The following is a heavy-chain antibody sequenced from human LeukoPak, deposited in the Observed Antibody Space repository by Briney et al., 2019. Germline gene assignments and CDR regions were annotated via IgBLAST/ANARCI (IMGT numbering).Heavy chain of an antibody. D-gene: IGHD3-22*01. Sequence: ASVKVSCKASGYTFTDYYIHWVRQAPGQGLEWMGWINPNSGGTIYTQEFQGRVTMTRDTSITTAYMELSGLRSDDTAVYFCARHRDYYDTWGHGTLVTVSS. CDR1: GYTFTDYY. V-gene: IGHV1-2*02. CDR3: ARHRDYYDT. J-gene: IGHJ4*01. CDR2: INPNSGGT.